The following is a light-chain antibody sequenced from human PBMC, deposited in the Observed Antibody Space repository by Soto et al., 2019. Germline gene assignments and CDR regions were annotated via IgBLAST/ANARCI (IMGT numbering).Light chain of an antibody. CDR3: QQTYGAPLT. Sequence: DIQVTQSPSSLSASVGDRVTITCRASQSISSYLNWYQHKPGKAPKLLIYAASSFQSGVPSRFSGSESGTDFTLTISSLQPEHFATYYCQQTYGAPLTFGGGTKVDIK. J-gene: IGKJ4*01. CDR1: QSISSY. CDR2: AAS. V-gene: IGKV1-39*01.